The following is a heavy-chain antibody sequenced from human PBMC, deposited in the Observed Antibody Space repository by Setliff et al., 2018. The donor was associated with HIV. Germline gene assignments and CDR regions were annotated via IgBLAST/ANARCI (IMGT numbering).Heavy chain of an antibody. CDR1: GGAMSRNNYY. CDR3: ARPQGGLGGGAWFDP. J-gene: IGHJ5*02. V-gene: IGHV4-39*01. CDR2: ILYGGTT. Sequence: PSETLSLTCTVSGGAMSRNNYYWGWIRQPPGKGLEWIANILYGGTTYYNPSLRSRVTLSVDMSNNQFSLRLTSVTAADTAVYDCARPQGGLGGGAWFDPWGQGTPVTVSS. D-gene: IGHD5-12*01.